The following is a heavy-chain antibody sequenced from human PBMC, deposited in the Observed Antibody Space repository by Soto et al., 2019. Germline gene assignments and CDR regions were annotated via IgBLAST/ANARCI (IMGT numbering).Heavy chain of an antibody. J-gene: IGHJ6*02. Sequence: SETLSLTCAISGGSFSSSNWWIWARQPPGKRREWIGEIYHSGSTNYNPSLKSRVTISVDKSKNQCSLKLSSVTAADTAVYYCARSPDSSGYYPRWYYYGMDVWGQGTTVTVSS. D-gene: IGHD3-22*01. CDR2: IYHSGST. V-gene: IGHV4-4*02. CDR1: GGSFSSSNW. CDR3: ARSPDSSGYYPRWYYYGMDV.